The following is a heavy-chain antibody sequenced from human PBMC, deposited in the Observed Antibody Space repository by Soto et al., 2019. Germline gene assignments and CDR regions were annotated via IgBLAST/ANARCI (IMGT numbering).Heavy chain of an antibody. V-gene: IGHV1-46*01. Sequence: ASVKLSCKSSGYTFTSYYIHWVRQAPGQGLEWMGIINPSGGSTSYAQKFQGRVTMTRDTSTSTVYMELSSLRSEDTAVYYCARDEAGYYYYGMDVWGQGTTVTVSS. CDR3: ARDEAGYYYYGMDV. CDR2: INPSGGST. J-gene: IGHJ6*02. D-gene: IGHD2-2*03. CDR1: GYTFTSYY.